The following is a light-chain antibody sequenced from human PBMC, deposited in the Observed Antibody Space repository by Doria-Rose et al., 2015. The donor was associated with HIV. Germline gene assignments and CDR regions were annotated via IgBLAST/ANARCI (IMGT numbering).Light chain of an antibody. J-gene: IGKJ1*01. V-gene: IGKV3-20*01. Sequence: TQSPGTLSLSPGERATLSCRASQRFSSTCLAWYQQKPGQAPSLLIYDGSTMATGIPDRFSASGSGTDFTLTINRLEPEDFALYYRHQYGTSWTFGQGTKVEI. CDR2: DGS. CDR1: QRFSSTC. CDR3: HQYGTSWT.